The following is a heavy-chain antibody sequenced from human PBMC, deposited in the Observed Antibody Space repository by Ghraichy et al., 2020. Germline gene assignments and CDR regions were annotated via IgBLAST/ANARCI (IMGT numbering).Heavy chain of an antibody. CDR2: IKYDGSAE. CDR1: LFSSTIYW. J-gene: IGHJ4*02. D-gene: IGHD2-21*02. V-gene: IGHV3-7*01. CDR3: ARGWGRFDY. Sequence: LSFSSSLFSSTIYWMNWVRQAPGKGLEWVAYIKYDGSAEYYVDSVKGRFAISRDNAKNSLFLQMNSLRAEDTAVYYCARGWGRFDYWGQGTLVTVSS.